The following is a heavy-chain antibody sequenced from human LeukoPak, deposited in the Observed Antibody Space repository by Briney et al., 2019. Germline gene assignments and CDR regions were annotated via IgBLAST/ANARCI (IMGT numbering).Heavy chain of an antibody. V-gene: IGHV4-38-2*02. J-gene: IGHJ6*03. CDR2: INHSGST. CDR1: GYSISSGYY. Sequence: PSETLSLTCTVSGYSISSGYYWGWIRQPPGKGLEWIGEINHSGSTNYNPSLKSRVTISVDTSKNQFSLKLSSVTAADTAVYYCARGALITMVRGVIMRRFTFQYYMDVWGKGTTVTVSS. CDR3: ARGALITMVRGVIMRRFTFQYYMDV. D-gene: IGHD3-10*01.